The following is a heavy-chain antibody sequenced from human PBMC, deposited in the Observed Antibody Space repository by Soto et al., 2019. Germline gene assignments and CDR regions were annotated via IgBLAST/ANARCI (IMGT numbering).Heavy chain of an antibody. CDR2: IKQDGSQK. D-gene: IGHD5-18*01. J-gene: IGHJ5*02. Sequence: GSLRLSCAASGFTFSSYWMSWVRQAPGKGLEWVANIKQDGSQKWYVDSVKGRFTISRDNAKNSLYLQMNSLRDEDTAVYYCARGPYKTATGGPWGQGTLVTVSS. CDR1: GFTFSSYW. CDR3: ARGPYKTATGGP. V-gene: IGHV3-7*02.